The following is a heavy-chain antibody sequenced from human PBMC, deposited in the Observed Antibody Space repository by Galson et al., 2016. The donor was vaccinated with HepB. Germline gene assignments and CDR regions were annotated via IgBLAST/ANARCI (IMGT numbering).Heavy chain of an antibody. CDR1: GYTFSSRY. J-gene: IGHJ5*02. Sequence: SVKVSCKASGYTFSSRYIHWVRQAPGQGLEWMGIINPSGGSTKYALTLQGRVTMTRDTSTSTVYMELSSLRSEDTAVYYCARGGLLGIAVAGTWFDPWGQGTLVTVSS. CDR3: ARGGLLGIAVAGTWFDP. V-gene: IGHV1-46*04. D-gene: IGHD6-19*01. CDR2: INPSGGST.